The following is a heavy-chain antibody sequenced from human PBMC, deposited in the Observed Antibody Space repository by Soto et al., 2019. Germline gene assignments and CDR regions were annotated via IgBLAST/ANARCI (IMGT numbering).Heavy chain of an antibody. CDR1: GGSISYYY. V-gene: IGHV4-59*01. Sequence: SETLSLTCTVSGGSISYYYWSWIRQPPGKGLEWIGYIYYRGSTNYSPSLKSRVTISVDTSKNQFSLKVNSVTAADTAVYFCARGGSSCDSWGQGTLVTVSS. J-gene: IGHJ4*02. D-gene: IGHD1-26*01. CDR3: ARGGSSCDS. CDR2: IYYRGST.